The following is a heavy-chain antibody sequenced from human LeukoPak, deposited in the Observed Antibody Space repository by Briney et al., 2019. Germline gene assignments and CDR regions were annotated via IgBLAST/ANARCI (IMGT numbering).Heavy chain of an antibody. Sequence: GASVKVSCKASGYTFTGYYMHWVRQAPGQGLEWMGRINPNSGGTNYAQKFQGRVTMTRDTSISTAYMELSRLRSGDTAVYYCARDLLYYYDSSGYFSWFDPWGQGTLVTVSS. V-gene: IGHV1-2*06. D-gene: IGHD3-22*01. CDR1: GYTFTGYY. CDR3: ARDLLYYYDSSGYFSWFDP. CDR2: INPNSGGT. J-gene: IGHJ5*02.